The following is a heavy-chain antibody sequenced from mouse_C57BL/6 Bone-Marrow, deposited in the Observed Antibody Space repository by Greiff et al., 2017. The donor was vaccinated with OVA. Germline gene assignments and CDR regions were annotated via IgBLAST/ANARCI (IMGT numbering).Heavy chain of an antibody. CDR3: IYGNYVNYAMDY. J-gene: IGHJ4*01. CDR1: GYTFTSYW. D-gene: IGHD2-1*01. Sequence: EVQLQQSGTVLARPGASVKMSCKTSGYTFTSYWMHWVKQRPGQGLEWIGAIYPGNSDTSYNQKFKGKAKLTAVTSASTAYMELSSLTNEDSAVYYCIYGNYVNYAMDYWGQGTSVTVSS. CDR2: IYPGNSDT. V-gene: IGHV1-5*01.